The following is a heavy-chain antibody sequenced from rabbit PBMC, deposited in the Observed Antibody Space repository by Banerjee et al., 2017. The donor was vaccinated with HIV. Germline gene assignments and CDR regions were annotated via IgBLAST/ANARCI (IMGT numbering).Heavy chain of an antibody. D-gene: IGHD8-1*01. Sequence: QEQLEESGGGLVKPGASLTLTCNASGFSFSSSYYMCWVRQAPGKGLEWIACIYAGSSAGTYYASWAKGRFTISKTSSTTVTLQMTSLTAADTATYFCASNPYPGSSSKHYFNLWGPGTLVTVS. CDR2: IYAGSSAGT. CDR1: GFSFSSSYY. J-gene: IGHJ4*01. V-gene: IGHV1S45*01. CDR3: ASNPYPGSSSKHYFNL.